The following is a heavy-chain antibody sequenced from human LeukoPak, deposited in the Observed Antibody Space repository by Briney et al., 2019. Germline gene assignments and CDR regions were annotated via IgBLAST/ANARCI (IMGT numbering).Heavy chain of an antibody. CDR1: GYTLTELS. J-gene: IGHJ4*02. Sequence: ASVTVSCKVSGYTLTELSMHWVRQAPGKGLEWMGGFDPEDGETIYAQKFQGRVTMTEDTSTDTAYMELSSLRSEDTAVYYCARETGYAYGRAPLDYWGQGTLVTVSS. CDR2: FDPEDGET. CDR3: ARETGYAYGRAPLDY. V-gene: IGHV1-24*01. D-gene: IGHD5-18*01.